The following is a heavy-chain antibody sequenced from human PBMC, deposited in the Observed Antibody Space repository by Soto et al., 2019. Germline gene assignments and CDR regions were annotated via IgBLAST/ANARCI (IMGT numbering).Heavy chain of an antibody. Sequence: QVQLQESGPGLVKPSQTLSLTCTVSGDSISSGDYYWSWIRQPPGRGLEGIGYIFYTGSTYYNPSLRSRVIISVDTSKNQFSLKLSSVSAADTAVYYCARGTGTMARGVVMDWGQGTLITVSS. CDR3: ARGTGTMARGVVMD. CDR2: IFYTGST. V-gene: IGHV4-30-4*01. CDR1: GDSISSGDYY. D-gene: IGHD3-10*01. J-gene: IGHJ4*02.